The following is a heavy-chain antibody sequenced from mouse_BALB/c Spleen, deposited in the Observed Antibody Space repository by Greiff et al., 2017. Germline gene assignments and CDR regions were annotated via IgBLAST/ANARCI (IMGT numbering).Heavy chain of an antibody. CDR1: GFTFNTYA. CDR3: VRHVTSTMILDY. V-gene: IGHV10-1*02. D-gene: IGHD2-4*01. J-gene: IGHJ4*01. CDR2: IRSKSNNYAT. Sequence: EVMLVESGGGLVQPKGSLKLSCAASGFTFNTYAMNWVRQAPGKGLEWVARIRSKSNNYATYYADSVKDRFTISRDDSQSMLYLQMNNLKTEDTAMYYCVRHVTSTMILDYWGQGTSVTVSS.